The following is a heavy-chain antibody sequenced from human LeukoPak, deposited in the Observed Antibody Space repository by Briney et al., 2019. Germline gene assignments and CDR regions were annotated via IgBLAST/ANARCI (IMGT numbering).Heavy chain of an antibody. D-gene: IGHD3-10*01. CDR3: LRYYLVRGIIADY. CDR2: IYHTGST. CDR1: GGSMGDSDW. V-gene: IGHV4-4*02. J-gene: IGHJ4*02. Sequence: ETLSLTCAVSGGSMGDSDWCNWVRQPPGKGLEWIGEIYHTGSTKYNASLMSRVTISVDKSKNQFSLNLISVTAADTAVYYCLRYYLVRGIIADYRGQGTPVTVSS.